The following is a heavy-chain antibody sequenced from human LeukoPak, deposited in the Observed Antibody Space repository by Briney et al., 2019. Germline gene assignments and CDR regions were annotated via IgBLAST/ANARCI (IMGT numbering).Heavy chain of an antibody. CDR2: INHSGST. CDR3: ARTTTVTGADY. V-gene: IGHV4-34*01. Sequence: SETLSLTCAVYGGSFSGYYWSWIRQPPGKGLEWIGEINHSGSTNYNPSLKSRVTISVDTSKNQFSLKLSSVTAADTAVYYCARTTTVTGADYWGQGTLVTVSS. CDR1: GGSFSGYY. D-gene: IGHD4-17*01. J-gene: IGHJ4*02.